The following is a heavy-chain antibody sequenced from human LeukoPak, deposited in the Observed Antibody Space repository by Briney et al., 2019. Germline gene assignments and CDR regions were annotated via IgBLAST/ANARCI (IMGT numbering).Heavy chain of an antibody. D-gene: IGHD3-10*01. Sequence: PGGSLRLSCAASGFTFSSFGMHWVRQAPGKGLEWVAFIRYDGRNKYYADSVKGRFTISRDNSKNTLYLQMNSLRAGDTAVYYCAKDQAFFDYYGSGSYKDVWGKGTTVTISS. J-gene: IGHJ6*04. CDR1: GFTFSSFG. CDR2: IRYDGRNK. V-gene: IGHV3-30*02. CDR3: AKDQAFFDYYGSGSYKDV.